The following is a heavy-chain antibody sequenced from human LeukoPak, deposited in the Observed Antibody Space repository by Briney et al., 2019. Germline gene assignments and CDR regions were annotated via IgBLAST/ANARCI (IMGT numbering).Heavy chain of an antibody. CDR3: ARQQRYSSGWLVDAYYFDY. D-gene: IGHD6-19*01. J-gene: IGHJ4*02. CDR1: GGSISSSSYY. V-gene: IGHV4-39*01. CDR2: IYYSGST. Sequence: SETLSLTCTVSGGSISSSSYYWGWIRQPPGKGLEWIGSIYYSGSTNYNPSLKSRVTISVDTSKNQFSLKLSSVTAADTAVYYCARQQRYSSGWLVDAYYFDYWGQGTLVTVSS.